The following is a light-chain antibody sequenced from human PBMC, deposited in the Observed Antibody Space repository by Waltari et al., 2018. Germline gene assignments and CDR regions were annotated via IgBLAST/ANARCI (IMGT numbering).Light chain of an antibody. CDR3: QVWESRSDLVV. V-gene: IGLV3-21*02. CDR1: NIGGKS. CDR2: DDS. J-gene: IGLJ2*01. Sequence: SYVLTQPPSVSVAPGQTARITCGGNNIGGKSWHWYQQRPGQAPVLVVYDDSDRPSGIPERFSGANSGNTATLTISRVGAGDEADYFCQVWESRSDLVVFGGGTKLTVL.